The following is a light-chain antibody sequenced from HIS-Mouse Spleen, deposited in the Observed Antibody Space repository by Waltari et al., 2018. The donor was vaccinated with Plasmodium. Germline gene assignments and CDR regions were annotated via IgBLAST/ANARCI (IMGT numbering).Light chain of an antibody. CDR1: QSVSSY. CDR3: QQRSNWPPLT. Sequence: EIVLTQSTATLSLSPGTRANLSCRAMQSVSSYLAWYQQNPGQAPRLLIYDASNPAPGIPARFSGSGSGTDFTLTISSLEPEDFAVYYCQQRSNWPPLTFGGGTKVEIK. V-gene: IGKV3-11*01. CDR2: DAS. J-gene: IGKJ4*01.